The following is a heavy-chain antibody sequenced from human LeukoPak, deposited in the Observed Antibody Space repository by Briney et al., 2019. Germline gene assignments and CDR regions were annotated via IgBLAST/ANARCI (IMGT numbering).Heavy chain of an antibody. V-gene: IGHV3-73*01. Sequence: PGGSLRPSCAASGFTFSGSAMHWVRQASGRGLEWVGRIGSKASGYAAAYAASVEGRFTISRDDSKNTAYLQMNSLKTEDTAVYYCTRLSSAATGTLDYWGQGTLVTVSS. D-gene: IGHD6-13*01. CDR3: TRLSSAATGTLDY. CDR2: IGSKASGYAA. J-gene: IGHJ4*02. CDR1: GFTFSGSA.